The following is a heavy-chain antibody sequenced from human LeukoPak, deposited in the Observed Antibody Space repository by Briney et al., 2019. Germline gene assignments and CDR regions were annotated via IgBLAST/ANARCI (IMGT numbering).Heavy chain of an antibody. Sequence: PGGSLRLSCAASGFTFSSYSMNWVRQAPGKGLEWVAVISYDGSNKYYADSVKGRFTISRDNSKNTLYLQMNSLRAEDTAVYYCAKCSGGSCYYYGMDVWGQGTTVTVSS. D-gene: IGHD2-15*01. J-gene: IGHJ6*02. CDR3: AKCSGGSCYYYGMDV. CDR2: ISYDGSNK. CDR1: GFTFSSYS. V-gene: IGHV3-30*18.